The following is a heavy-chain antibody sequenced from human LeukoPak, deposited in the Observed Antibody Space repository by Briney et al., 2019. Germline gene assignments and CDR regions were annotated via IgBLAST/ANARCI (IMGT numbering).Heavy chain of an antibody. Sequence: PGRSLRLSCAASGFTFSSYGMHLVRQAPGKGLEWVAVMSYDGSNKYYADSVKGRFTISGDNSKNTLYLQMNSLRAEDTAVYYCAKGGGYYYDSSGYYYNTYYFDYWGQGTLVTVSS. D-gene: IGHD3-22*01. V-gene: IGHV3-30*18. J-gene: IGHJ4*02. CDR2: MSYDGSNK. CDR3: AKGGGYYYDSSGYYYNTYYFDY. CDR1: GFTFSSYG.